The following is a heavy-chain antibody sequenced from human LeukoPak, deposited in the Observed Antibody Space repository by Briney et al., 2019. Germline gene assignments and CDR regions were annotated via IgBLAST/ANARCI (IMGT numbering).Heavy chain of an antibody. J-gene: IGHJ4*02. D-gene: IGHD3-22*01. CDR2: IYHSGST. CDR1: GYSISSGYY. Sequence: SETLSLTCTVSGYSISSGYYWGWIRQPPGKGLEWIGSIYHSGSTYYNTSLKSRVTISVDTSKNQFSLKLTSVTAADTAVYYCARAGSSGYYWGYLDYWGQGTLVTVSS. V-gene: IGHV4-38-2*02. CDR3: ARAGSSGYYWGYLDY.